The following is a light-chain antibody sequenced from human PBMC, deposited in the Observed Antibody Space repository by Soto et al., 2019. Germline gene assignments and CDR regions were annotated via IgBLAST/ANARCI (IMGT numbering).Light chain of an antibody. V-gene: IGLV2-14*01. Sequence: QSALTQPASVSGSPGQSITISCTGTSSDVGGYNYVSWYQQHPGKAPKLMIYDVSNRPSGVSNRFSGSKSGNTASLTISGLQAEDEADYYCSSYTSRSTHVVFGGGTQLTV. CDR3: SSYTSRSTHVV. J-gene: IGLJ2*01. CDR2: DVS. CDR1: SSDVGGYNY.